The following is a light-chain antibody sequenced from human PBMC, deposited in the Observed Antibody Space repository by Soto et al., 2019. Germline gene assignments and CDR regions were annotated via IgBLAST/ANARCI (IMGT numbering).Light chain of an antibody. CDR2: KAS. CDR3: QQYNGFWT. CDR1: QSISSW. J-gene: IGKJ1*01. Sequence: DIHMTQSRSTLSASVGDRVTITCRASQSISSWLAWYQQKPGKAPKLLIYKASSLESGVPSRFGGSGSGTEFTLTISSLQPDDFATYYCQQYNGFWTFGQGTKV. V-gene: IGKV1-5*03.